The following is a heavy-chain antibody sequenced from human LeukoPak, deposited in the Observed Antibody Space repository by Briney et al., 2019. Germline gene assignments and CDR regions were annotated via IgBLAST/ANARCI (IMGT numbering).Heavy chain of an antibody. CDR3: ARVKGDYYDSSGYYSDY. Sequence: PGGSLRLSCAASGFTFSSYSMNWVRQAPGKGLEWVSSISSSSSYIYYADSVKGRFTISRDNAKNSLYLRMNSLRAEDTAVYYCARVKGDYYDSSGYYSDYWGQGTLVTVSS. D-gene: IGHD3-22*01. CDR2: ISSSSSYI. CDR1: GFTFSSYS. V-gene: IGHV3-21*01. J-gene: IGHJ4*02.